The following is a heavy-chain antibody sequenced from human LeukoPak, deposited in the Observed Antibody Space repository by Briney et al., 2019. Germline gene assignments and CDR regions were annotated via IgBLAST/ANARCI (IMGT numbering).Heavy chain of an antibody. J-gene: IGHJ4*02. CDR1: GFTFSSYG. D-gene: IGHD5-24*01. CDR2: ISGSGAST. Sequence: GGSLRLSCVTSGFTFSSYGMHWVRQAPGKGLEWVSAISGSGASTYYADSVKGRFTISRDNSKNTLYLQMNSLRAEDTAVYYCARPDGYRIPYYFDYWGQGTLVTVSS. V-gene: IGHV3-23*01. CDR3: ARPDGYRIPYYFDY.